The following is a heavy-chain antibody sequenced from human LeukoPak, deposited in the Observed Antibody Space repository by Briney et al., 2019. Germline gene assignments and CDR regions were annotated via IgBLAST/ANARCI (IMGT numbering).Heavy chain of an antibody. CDR2: ISAYNGNT. D-gene: IGHD6-19*01. CDR3: ARGGYSSSEDHFDY. V-gene: IGHV1-18*01. J-gene: IGHJ4*02. Sequence: GASVKVSCKASGYTFTSYGISWVRQAPGQGLEWMGWISAYNGNTNYAQKFQGRVTMTRDTSTSTVYMELSSLTSEDTAVYYCARGGYSSSEDHFDYWGQGTLVTVSS. CDR1: GYTFTSYG.